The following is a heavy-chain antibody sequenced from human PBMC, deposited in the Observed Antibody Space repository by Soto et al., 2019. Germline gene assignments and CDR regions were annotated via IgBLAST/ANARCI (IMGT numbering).Heavy chain of an antibody. CDR3: ARRYSPGYCSAGDSCYYYYYYMDV. CDR2: IYYSGST. CDR1: GDSISTYY. V-gene: IGHV4-59*08. D-gene: IGHD2-15*01. Sequence: QVQLQESGPGLVKPSETLSLTCNVSGDSISTYYWNWIRQSPGKGLEWIGYIYYSGSTNYNPSLKSRVTISVDTSKNQFSLKLSSVTAADTAVYYCARRYSPGYCSAGDSCYYYYYYMDVWGRGAPVTVSS. J-gene: IGHJ6*03.